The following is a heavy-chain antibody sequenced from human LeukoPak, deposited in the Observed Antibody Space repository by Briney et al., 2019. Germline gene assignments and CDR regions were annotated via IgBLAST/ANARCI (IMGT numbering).Heavy chain of an antibody. CDR1: GGSFRGYY. J-gene: IGHJ6*02. Sequence: SETLSLTCGVYGGSFRGYYWSWIRQPPGKGLEGIGEINHSGSTNYNPSLKSRVTISVDTSKNQFSLTLSSVTAADTAVYYCARGGPDSSGYYYYYYYYGMDVWGQGTTVTVSS. CDR3: ARGGPDSSGYYYYYYYYGMDV. CDR2: INHSGST. D-gene: IGHD3-22*01. V-gene: IGHV4-34*01.